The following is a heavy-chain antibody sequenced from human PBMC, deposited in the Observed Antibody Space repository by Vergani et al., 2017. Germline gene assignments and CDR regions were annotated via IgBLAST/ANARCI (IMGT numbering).Heavy chain of an antibody. Sequence: EGQLVESGGDWVQRGGSLRLSCAASGFISSSYWMSWVRQAPGKGLEWVANVNQDGSEKYYVDSVRGRFTISRDNAMNSIYLQMNSLRAEDTAVYFCVRVRHIRGGSGNYGINNYHGMDVWGQGTTVIGSS. V-gene: IGHV3-7*01. CDR2: VNQDGSEK. CDR3: VRVRHIRGGSGNYGINNYHGMDV. CDR1: GFISSSYW. D-gene: IGHD3-10*01. J-gene: IGHJ6*02.